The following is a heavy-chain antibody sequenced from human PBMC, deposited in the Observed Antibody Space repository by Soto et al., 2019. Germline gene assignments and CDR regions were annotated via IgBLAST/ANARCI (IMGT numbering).Heavy chain of an antibody. CDR3: ARCRSACSGGSCSFNWFDP. Sequence: ASVKVSCKASGYTFTIYGISWVRQAPGQGLEWMGWISAYNGNTNYAQKLQGRVTMTTDTSTSTAYMELRSLRSDDTAVYYCARCRSACSGGSCSFNWFDPWGQGTLVNVSS. V-gene: IGHV1-18*04. D-gene: IGHD2-15*01. J-gene: IGHJ5*02. CDR1: GYTFTIYG. CDR2: ISAYNGNT.